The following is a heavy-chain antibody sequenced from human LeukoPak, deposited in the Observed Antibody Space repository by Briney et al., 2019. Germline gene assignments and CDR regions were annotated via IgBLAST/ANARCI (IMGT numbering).Heavy chain of an antibody. CDR2: IYSSGST. Sequence: SETLSLTCRVSGGSISSYYWSWIRQPPGKGLEWIGYIYSSGSTNYNPSLKSRVTISADTSKNQFSLKLSSVTAADTAVYYCAKGDYYYMDVWGKGTTVTVPS. J-gene: IGHJ6*03. D-gene: IGHD1-26*01. CDR1: GGSISSYY. CDR3: AKGDYYYMDV. V-gene: IGHV4-59*01.